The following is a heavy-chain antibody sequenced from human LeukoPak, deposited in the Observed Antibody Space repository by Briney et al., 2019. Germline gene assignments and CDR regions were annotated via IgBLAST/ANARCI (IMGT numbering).Heavy chain of an antibody. CDR3: ARDSSSWYPWFDP. V-gene: IGHV1-69*01. CDR2: IIPIFGTA. J-gene: IGHJ5*02. CDR1: GGTFSSYA. D-gene: IGHD6-13*01. Sequence: SVKVSCKASGGTFSSYAISWVRQAPGQGLEWMGGIIPIFGTANYAQKFQGRVTITADESTSTAYMELSSLRSEDTAVYYCARDSSSWYPWFDPWGPGTLVTVSS.